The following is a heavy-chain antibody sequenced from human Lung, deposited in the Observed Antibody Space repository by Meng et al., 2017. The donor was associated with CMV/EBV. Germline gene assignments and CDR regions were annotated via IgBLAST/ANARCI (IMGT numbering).Heavy chain of an antibody. V-gene: IGHV1-24*01. Sequence: ASVXVSCKVSGYTLVEISMHWVRQSPGKGLEWVGGYDPEHGVTLYAQKFQGRVTMTEDTSTDTAYMELSSLNSEDTAIYYCARDPMRTGSGCFDIWGQGTRVTVSS. CDR1: GYTLVEIS. D-gene: IGHD1-26*01. J-gene: IGHJ3*02. CDR2: YDPEHGVT. CDR3: ARDPMRTGSGCFDI.